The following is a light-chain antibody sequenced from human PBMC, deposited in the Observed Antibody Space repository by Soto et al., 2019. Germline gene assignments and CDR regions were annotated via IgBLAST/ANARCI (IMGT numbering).Light chain of an antibody. Sequence: QSALTQPPSASGSPGQSGTISCTGASSDVGGYNFVSWYQHHPGKAPRLMIYDVTQRPSGVPDRFYGSKSGNTASLTVSGLQVDDEAYYYCSSYAGSSIPVAFGGGTELTVL. V-gene: IGLV2-8*01. CDR1: SSDVGGYNF. J-gene: IGLJ2*01. CDR2: DVT. CDR3: SSYAGSSIPVA.